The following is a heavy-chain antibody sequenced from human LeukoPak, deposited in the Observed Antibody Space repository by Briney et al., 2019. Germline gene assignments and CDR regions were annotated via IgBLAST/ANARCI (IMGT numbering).Heavy chain of an antibody. V-gene: IGHV3-74*01. CDR1: GLTFRTTW. J-gene: IGHJ4*02. Sequence: TGGSLRLSCATSGLTFRTTWMHWVRQAPGKGLMWVSRMNGEGTTIDYADSVKGRFTVSRDYAKNTLFPQMNNLRTEDTALYFCATARNFRFEYWGQGSLVIVSA. D-gene: IGHD1-7*01. CDR2: MNGEGTTI. CDR3: ATARNFRFEY.